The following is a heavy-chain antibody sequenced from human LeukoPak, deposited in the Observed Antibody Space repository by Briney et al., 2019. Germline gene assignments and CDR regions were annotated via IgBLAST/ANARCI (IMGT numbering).Heavy chain of an antibody. J-gene: IGHJ6*03. CDR1: GGSISSYY. CDR3: ARYSNYGDYYYYYMDV. CDR2: IFTYGST. V-gene: IGHV4-4*07. D-gene: IGHD4-11*01. Sequence: PSETLSLTCTVSGGSISSYYWSWIRQPAGKGLEWIGRIFTYGSTDYNPSLKSRVTISLDTSKNLFSLKLSSVTAADTAVYYCARYSNYGDYYYYYMDVWGKGTTVTVSS.